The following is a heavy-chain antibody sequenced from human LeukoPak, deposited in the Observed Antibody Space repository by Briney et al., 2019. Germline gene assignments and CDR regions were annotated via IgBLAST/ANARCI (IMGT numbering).Heavy chain of an antibody. CDR3: ASFGAVAGTQRRQPSYAFDI. D-gene: IGHD6-19*01. Sequence: GASVKVSCKASVYTLTSYGISWVRQAPGQGVEWMGWISAYNGNTNYAQKLQRRFTITTDTSTSTAYMELRSLRSDDTAVYYCASFGAVAGTQRRQPSYAFDIWGQGTMVTVSS. J-gene: IGHJ3*02. CDR2: ISAYNGNT. V-gene: IGHV1-18*01. CDR1: VYTLTSYG.